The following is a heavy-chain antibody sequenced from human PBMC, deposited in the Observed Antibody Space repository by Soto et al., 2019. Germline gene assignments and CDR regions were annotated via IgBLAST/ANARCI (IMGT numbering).Heavy chain of an antibody. D-gene: IGHD3-16*01. V-gene: IGHV3-23*01. CDR3: ARAHSDYIWGSYLRYYEY. J-gene: IGHJ4*02. CDR1: GFPFSNYA. CDR2: ISGTTGHA. Sequence: EVQILESGGGLVQPGGSLRLSCAASGFPFSNYAMAWVRQAPGKGLEWVSAISGTTGHAFYADSVKDRFTISRDNSKNTLYLQMDSLRAEDSSVYHCARAHSDYIWGSYLRYYEYWGQGTLVTVSS.